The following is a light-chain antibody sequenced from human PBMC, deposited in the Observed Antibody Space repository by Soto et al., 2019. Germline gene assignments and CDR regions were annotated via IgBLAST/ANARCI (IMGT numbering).Light chain of an antibody. CDR2: EAS. V-gene: IGKV3-15*01. CDR1: QSVSNN. CDR3: QQYNNWPPWT. Sequence: ILMTQSPATLSVSPGERATLSCRASQSVSNNLAWYQQKPGQAPRLLIYEASTRATGIPARFSGSGSGTEFTLTTSGLQSADFAVYYCQQYNNWPPWTFGQGTKVEIK. J-gene: IGKJ1*01.